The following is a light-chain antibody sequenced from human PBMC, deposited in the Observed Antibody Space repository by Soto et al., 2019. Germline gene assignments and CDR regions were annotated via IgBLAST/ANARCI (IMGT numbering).Light chain of an antibody. J-gene: IGKJ1*01. Sequence: DIVMSQTPLSLSVTPVHPASISFRSSQILLRSGGETYLFWYLQRPGQSPQLLIYEVSNRISAVPDRFSGSGSGTEFTLTISSLQPDDFATYYCQHYNSYSEAFGQGTKVDIK. CDR2: EVS. V-gene: IGKV2D-29*02. CDR3: QHYNSYSEA. CDR1: QILLRSGGETY.